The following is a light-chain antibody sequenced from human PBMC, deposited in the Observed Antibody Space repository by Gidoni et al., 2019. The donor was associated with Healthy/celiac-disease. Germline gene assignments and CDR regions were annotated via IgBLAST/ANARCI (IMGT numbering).Light chain of an antibody. J-gene: IGKJ2*01. CDR1: QSVSSSY. CDR2: GAS. V-gene: IGKV3-20*01. Sequence: EIVLTQSPGTLSLSPGERATLSCRASQSVSSSYLAWYQQKPGQAPRLLIYGASSRATGIPDRFSGSGSGTDFTLTISRLEPEDFAVYYCQQYGSSPVAFGQGTKLEIK. CDR3: QQYGSSPVA.